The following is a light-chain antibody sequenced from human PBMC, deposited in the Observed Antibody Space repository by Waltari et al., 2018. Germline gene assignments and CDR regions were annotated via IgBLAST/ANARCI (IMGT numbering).Light chain of an antibody. V-gene: IGKV1-5*03. CDR3: QQYNGA. Sequence: DNQMTQYTSTLYASVGDRVTITCRASQSISRWLAWYQQKPGKAPKILIYDASNLESGVPSRFSGSGSGTEFTLTISSLQPDDFATYYCQQYNGAFGQGTKVEIK. CDR1: QSISRW. J-gene: IGKJ1*01. CDR2: DAS.